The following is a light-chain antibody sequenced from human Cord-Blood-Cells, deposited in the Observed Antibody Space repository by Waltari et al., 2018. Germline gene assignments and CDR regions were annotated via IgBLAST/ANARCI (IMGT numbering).Light chain of an antibody. CDR2: WAS. V-gene: IGKV4-1*01. CDR3: QQYYSIPYT. J-gene: IGKJ2*01. Sequence: DIVMTQSPDSLAVSLGGRATINCQSSQSVLYSSNNKNYLAWYQQKPGQPPKLLIYWASTRESGVPDRFSGSGSGTDFTLTISSLQAEDVAVYYCQQYYSIPYTFGQGTKLEIK. CDR1: QSVLYSSNNKNY.